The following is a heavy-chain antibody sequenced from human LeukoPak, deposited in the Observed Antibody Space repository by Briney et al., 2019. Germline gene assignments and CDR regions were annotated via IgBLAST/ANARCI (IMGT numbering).Heavy chain of an antibody. CDR1: GGSFSAYY. D-gene: IGHD4-11*01. CDR2: INHSGST. V-gene: IGHV4-34*01. Sequence: SETLSLTCAVYGGSFSAYYWSWIRQPPGKGLEWIGEINHSGSTNYKLSLKSRVTISVDTSKNQFSLKLSSVTAADTAVYYCATTSGTVGRDYWGQGILVTVSS. J-gene: IGHJ4*02. CDR3: ATTSGTVGRDY.